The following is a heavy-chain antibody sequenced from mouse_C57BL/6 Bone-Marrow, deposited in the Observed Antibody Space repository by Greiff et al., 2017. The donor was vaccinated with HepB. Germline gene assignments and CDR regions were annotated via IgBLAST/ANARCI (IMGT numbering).Heavy chain of an antibody. J-gene: IGHJ2*01. Sequence: QVHVKQPGTELVKPGASVKLSCKASGYTFTSYWMHWVKQRPGQGLEWIGNINPSNGGTNYNEKFKSKATLTVDKSSSTAYMQLSSLTSEDSAVYYCARWGLWPHFDYWGQGTTLTVSS. CDR3: ARWGLWPHFDY. V-gene: IGHV1-53*01. CDR1: GYTFTSYW. CDR2: INPSNGGT. D-gene: IGHD1-1*02.